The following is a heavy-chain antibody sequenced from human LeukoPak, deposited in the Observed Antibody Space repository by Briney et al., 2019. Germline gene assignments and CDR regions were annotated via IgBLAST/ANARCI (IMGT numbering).Heavy chain of an antibody. V-gene: IGHV3-23*01. CDR3: AKALYSSSFDFDY. J-gene: IGHJ4*02. Sequence: GGSLRLSCVASGFTFSSYAISWVRQTPGKGLEWVSAISGSGGSTYYADSVKGRFTISRDNSKNTLYLQMNSLRAEDTAVYYCAKALYSSSFDFDYWGQGTLVTVSS. CDR2: ISGSGGST. CDR1: GFTFSSYA. D-gene: IGHD6-6*01.